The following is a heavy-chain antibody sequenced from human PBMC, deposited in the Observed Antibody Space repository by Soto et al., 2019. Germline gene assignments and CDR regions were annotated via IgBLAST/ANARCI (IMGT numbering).Heavy chain of an antibody. CDR2: ISAYNGNT. Sequence: ASVKVSCKASGYTFTSYGISWVRQAPGQGLEWMGWISAYNGNTNYAQKLQGRVTMTTDTSTSTAYMELRSLRSDDTAVYYCAREGCSSTSRYTGNWFDPWGQGTLVTVSS. CDR3: AREGCSSTSRYTGNWFDP. CDR1: GYTFTSYG. D-gene: IGHD2-2*02. J-gene: IGHJ5*02. V-gene: IGHV1-18*01.